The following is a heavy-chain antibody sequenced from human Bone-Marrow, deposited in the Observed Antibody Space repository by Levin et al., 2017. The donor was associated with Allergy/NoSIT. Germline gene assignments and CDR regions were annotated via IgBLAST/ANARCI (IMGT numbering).Heavy chain of an antibody. CDR1: GVSMPNYY. J-gene: IGHJ6*03. Sequence: SQTLSLTCTISGVSMPNYYWTWVRQSPRKGLEWIGYISYSGTTKYNPSLKSRVTISIDTSKNQFSLKLASVTAVDTARYFCVRAGYCSGGSCYGGEDYMDVWGKGTTVAVSS. D-gene: IGHD2-15*01. CDR3: VRAGYCSGGSCYGGEDYMDV. CDR2: ISYSGTT. V-gene: IGHV4-59*01.